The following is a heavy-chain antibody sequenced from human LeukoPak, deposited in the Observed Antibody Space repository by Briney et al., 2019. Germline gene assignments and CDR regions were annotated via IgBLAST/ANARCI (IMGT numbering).Heavy chain of an antibody. Sequence: GASVKVSCKASGYSFNSQGMNWVRQAPGQGLEWMGWINPNSGGTNYAQKFQSRVTMTRDTSISTAYMELSSLRSEDTAVYYCARSYIWSGYYTGYYYYYMDVWGKGTTVTVSS. CDR1: GYSFNSQG. V-gene: IGHV1-2*02. J-gene: IGHJ6*03. CDR3: ARSYIWSGYYTGYYYYYMDV. CDR2: INPNSGGT. D-gene: IGHD3-3*01.